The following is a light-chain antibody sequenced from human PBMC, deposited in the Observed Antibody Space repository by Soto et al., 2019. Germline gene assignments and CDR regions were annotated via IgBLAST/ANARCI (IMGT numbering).Light chain of an antibody. CDR2: EVS. Sequence: QSALTQPASVSGSPGQSITISCTGTSSDVGGYNYVSWYQQHPGKAPKLMIYEVSNRPAGVSNRFSGSKSGNTASLTISGLQAEDEDDYYCSSYTSSRTLLFGGGTKLTVL. CDR3: SSYTSSRTLL. CDR1: SSDVGGYNY. V-gene: IGLV2-14*01. J-gene: IGLJ2*01.